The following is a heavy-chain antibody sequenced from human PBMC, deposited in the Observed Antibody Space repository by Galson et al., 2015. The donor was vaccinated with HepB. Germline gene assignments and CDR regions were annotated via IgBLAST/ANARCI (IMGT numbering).Heavy chain of an antibody. CDR2: ISSSSSYI. D-gene: IGHD6-6*01. Sequence: SLRLSCAASGFTFSSYSMNWVRQAPGKGLEWVSSISSSSSYIYYADSVKGRFTISRDNAKNSLYLQMNSLRAEDTAVYYCARDIPIAALAESGLGFDYWGQGTLVTVSS. CDR3: ARDIPIAALAESGLGFDY. CDR1: GFTFSSYS. V-gene: IGHV3-21*01. J-gene: IGHJ4*02.